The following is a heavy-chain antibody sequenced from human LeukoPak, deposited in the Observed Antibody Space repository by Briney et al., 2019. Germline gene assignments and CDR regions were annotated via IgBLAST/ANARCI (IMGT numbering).Heavy chain of an antibody. CDR2: INHSGST. D-gene: IGHD1-14*01. V-gene: IGHV4-34*01. J-gene: IGHJ5*02. Sequence: PSETLSLTCAVYGGSFSGYYWSWIRQPPGKGLEWIGEINHSGSTNYNPPLKSRVTISVDTSKNQFSLKLSSVTAADTAVYYCARDVNPTWFDPWGQGTLVTVSS. CDR1: GGSFSGYY. CDR3: ARDVNPTWFDP.